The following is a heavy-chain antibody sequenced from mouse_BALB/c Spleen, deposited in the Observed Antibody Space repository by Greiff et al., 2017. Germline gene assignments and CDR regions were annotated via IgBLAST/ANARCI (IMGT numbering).Heavy chain of an antibody. J-gene: IGHJ3*01. V-gene: IGHV5-6-3*01. D-gene: IGHD2-1*01. CDR3: ARGNWFAY. CDR2: INSNGGST. CDR1: GFTFSSYG. Sequence: DVMLVESGGGLVQPGGSLKLSCAASGFTFSSYGMSWVRQTPDKRLELVATINSNGGSTYYPDSVKGRFTISRDNAKNTLYLQMSSLKSEDTAMYYCARGNWFAYWGQGTLVTVSA.